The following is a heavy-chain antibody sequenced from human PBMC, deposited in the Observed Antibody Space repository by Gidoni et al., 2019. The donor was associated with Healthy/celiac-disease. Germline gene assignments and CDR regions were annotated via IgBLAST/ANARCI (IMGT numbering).Heavy chain of an antibody. CDR2: INAGHGNT. J-gene: IGHJ4*02. V-gene: IGHV1-3*05. CDR3: ARARFGELWSFEY. CDR1: GYTFTSYA. D-gene: IGHD3-10*01. Sequence: QVQLVPSGADEKKPGSSVKVSCKASGYTFTSYAMHWVRQAPGQRLEWMGWINAGHGNTKDSQKFQGRVTITRDTSASTDYMELSRLRSEDTAVYYCARARFGELWSFEYWGQGTLVTVSS.